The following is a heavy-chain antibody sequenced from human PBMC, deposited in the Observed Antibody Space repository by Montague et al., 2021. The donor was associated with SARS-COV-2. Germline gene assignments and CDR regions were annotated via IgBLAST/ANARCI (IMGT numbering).Heavy chain of an antibody. J-gene: IGHJ3*02. CDR3: ARKRIAAAGSPLTI. D-gene: IGHD6-13*01. CDR1: GFSLSTSGMC. CDR2: SDWDDDK. Sequence: PALVKPTQTLTLTCTFSGFSLSTSGMCVSWIRQPPGKALEWLARSDWDDDKYYSTSLKTRLTISKDTRKNQVVLTMTNMDPVDTATYYCARKRIAAAGSPLTIWGQGKIVAVSS. V-gene: IGHV2-70*11.